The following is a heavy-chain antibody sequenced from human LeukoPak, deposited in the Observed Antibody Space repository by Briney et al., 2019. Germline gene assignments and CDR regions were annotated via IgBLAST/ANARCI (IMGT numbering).Heavy chain of an antibody. CDR1: GGTFSSYA. Sequence: SVKVSCKASGGTFSSYAISWVRQAPGQGLEWMGGIIPIFGTANYAQKFQGRVTITTDESTSTAYMELSSLRSKDTAVYYCARTRGSYRAGHAFDIWGQGTMVTVSS. J-gene: IGHJ3*02. D-gene: IGHD1-26*01. CDR3: ARTRGSYRAGHAFDI. V-gene: IGHV1-69*05. CDR2: IIPIFGTA.